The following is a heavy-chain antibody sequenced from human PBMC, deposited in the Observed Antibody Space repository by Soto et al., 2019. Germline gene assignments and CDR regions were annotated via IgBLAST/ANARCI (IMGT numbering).Heavy chain of an antibody. D-gene: IGHD3-10*01. CDR1: GTRFRGGV. Sequence: PFATLSLTCAANGTRFRGGVWSWIRQPPGKGLEWIGEINHSGSTNYNPSLKSRVTISVDTSKNQFSLKLSSVTAADTAVYYSARRNYYGSGSIDYWGQG. J-gene: IGHJ4*02. V-gene: IGHV4-34*01. CDR2: INHSGST. CDR3: ARRNYYGSGSIDY.